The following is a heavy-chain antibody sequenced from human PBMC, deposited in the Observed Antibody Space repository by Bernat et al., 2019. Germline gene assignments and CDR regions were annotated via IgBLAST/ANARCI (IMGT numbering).Heavy chain of an antibody. CDR1: GYSFTTHW. J-gene: IGHJ4*02. D-gene: IGHD5-12*01. Sequence: EVQLVQSGAEVKKPGESLKISCKGSGYSFTTHWIGWVRQMPGKGLELMGIIYPGDSDTRYSPSFHGQVTISADKSINTAYLQWSSLKASDTAMYYCARQEDLVATVTGCFDYWGQGTLVTVSS. V-gene: IGHV5-51*01. CDR3: ARQEDLVATVTGCFDY. CDR2: IYPGDSDT.